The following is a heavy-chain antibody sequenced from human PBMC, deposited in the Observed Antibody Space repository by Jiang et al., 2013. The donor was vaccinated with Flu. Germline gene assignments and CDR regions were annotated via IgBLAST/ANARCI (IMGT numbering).Heavy chain of an antibody. CDR2: ISGDGGST. V-gene: IGHV3-43*02. CDR3: AKDRSPGHVGVVTTYRD. J-gene: IGHJ4*02. CDR1: GFTFDDYA. Sequence: EVQLLESGGGVVQPGGSLRLSCAASGFTFDDYAMHWVRQAPGKGLEWVSLISGDGGSTYYADSVKGRFTISRDNSKNSLYLQMNSLRTEDTALYYCAKDRSPGHVGVVTTYRDWGQGTLVTVSS. D-gene: IGHD3-3*01.